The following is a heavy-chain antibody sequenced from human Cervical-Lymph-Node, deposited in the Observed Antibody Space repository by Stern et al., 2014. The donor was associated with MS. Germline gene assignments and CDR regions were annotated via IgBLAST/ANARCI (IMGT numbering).Heavy chain of an antibody. V-gene: IGHV1-46*01. CDR1: GYTLTSYY. Sequence: QVQLVQSGAEVKKPGASVKVSCQASGYTLTSYYLHWVRQAPGQGLEWMAMIRPHNDDTSYAQKFRGRVTLTRDSSTSTVYMEVHSLRSEDTAVYYCARDLYVSSGGDRYYFDYWGQGTLVTVSS. CDR2: IRPHNDDT. CDR3: ARDLYVSSGGDRYYFDY. D-gene: IGHD3-10*01. J-gene: IGHJ4*02.